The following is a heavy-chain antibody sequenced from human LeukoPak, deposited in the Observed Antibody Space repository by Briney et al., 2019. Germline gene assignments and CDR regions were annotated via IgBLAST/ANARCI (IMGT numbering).Heavy chain of an antibody. CDR2: IYTSGST. D-gene: IGHD3-9*01. Sequence: SETLSLTCTVSGGSISSVSYYWSWIRQPAGKGLEWIGRIYTSGSTNYNPSLKSRVTISVDTSKNQSSLKLSSVTAADTAVYYCAREQRMYYDILTGYYHPNYFDYWGQGTLVTVSS. J-gene: IGHJ4*02. V-gene: IGHV4-61*02. CDR3: AREQRMYYDILTGYYHPNYFDY. CDR1: GGSISSVSYY.